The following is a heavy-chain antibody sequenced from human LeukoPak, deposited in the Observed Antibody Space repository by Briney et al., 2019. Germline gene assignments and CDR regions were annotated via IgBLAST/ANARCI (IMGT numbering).Heavy chain of an antibody. CDR2: INPKSGGT. D-gene: IGHD5-24*01. V-gene: IGHV1-2*02. CDR1: GYTFTGYY. Sequence: ASVKVSCKASGYTFTGYYLHWVRQAPGQGLEWMGWINPKSGGTKYAQKFQGSVTMIRDTSISTAYMELSRLRSDDTAVYYCAKENYRLDSWGQGTLVTVSS. CDR3: AKENYRLDS. J-gene: IGHJ5*01.